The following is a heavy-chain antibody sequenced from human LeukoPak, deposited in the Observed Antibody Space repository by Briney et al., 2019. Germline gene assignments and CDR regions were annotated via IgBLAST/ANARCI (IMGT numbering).Heavy chain of an antibody. J-gene: IGHJ4*02. Sequence: PSETLSLTCTVSGGSISSYYWSWIRQPAGKGLEWIGRIYTSGSTNYNPSLTSRVTMSVDTSKNQFSLKLSSVTAADTAVYYCASTPLRYFDWSAFDYWGQGTLVTVSS. CDR2: IYTSGST. V-gene: IGHV4-4*07. CDR1: GGSISSYY. D-gene: IGHD3-9*01. CDR3: ASTPLRYFDWSAFDY.